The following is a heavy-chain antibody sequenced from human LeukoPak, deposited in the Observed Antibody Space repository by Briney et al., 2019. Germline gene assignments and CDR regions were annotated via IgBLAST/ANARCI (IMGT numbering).Heavy chain of an antibody. V-gene: IGHV6-1*01. J-gene: IGHJ4*02. CDR2: TYYRSKWYN. Sequence: SQTLSLTRAISGDSVSSYNAAWHWIRQSPSRGLEWLGRTYYRSKWYNEYAVSVRSRLTVNPDTSKNHFSLQLNSVTPEDTAVYYCARTHTALDTSFDYWGQGTLVTVSS. CDR3: ARTHTALDTSFDY. D-gene: IGHD5-18*01. CDR1: GDSVSSYNAA.